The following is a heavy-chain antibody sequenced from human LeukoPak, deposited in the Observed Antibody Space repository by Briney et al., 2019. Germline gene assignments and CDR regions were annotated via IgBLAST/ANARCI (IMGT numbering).Heavy chain of an antibody. J-gene: IGHJ4*02. Sequence: GASVKVSCKASGYTFTSYDINWVRQATGQGLEWMGWMNPNSGNTGYAQKFQGRVTMTRNTSISTAYMELSSLRSEDTAVYYCARGLWSGSSGYYAPDYWGQGTLVTVSS. D-gene: IGHD3-22*01. CDR2: MNPNSGNT. CDR1: GYTFTSYD. CDR3: ARGLWSGSSGYYAPDY. V-gene: IGHV1-8*01.